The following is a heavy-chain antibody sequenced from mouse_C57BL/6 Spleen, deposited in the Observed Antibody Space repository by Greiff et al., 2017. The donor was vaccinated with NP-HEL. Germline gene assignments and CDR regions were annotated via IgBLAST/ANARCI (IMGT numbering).Heavy chain of an antibody. CDR3: ARKGYDGYYD. J-gene: IGHJ2*01. D-gene: IGHD2-3*01. CDR1: GYTFTSYW. Sequence: QVQLQQPGAELVRPGSSVKLSCKASGYTFTSYWMHWVKQRPIQGLEWIGNIDPSDSETHYNQKFKDKATLTVDKSSSTAYMQLSSLTSEDSAVYYCARKGYDGYYDWGQGTTLTVSS. V-gene: IGHV1-52*01. CDR2: IDPSDSET.